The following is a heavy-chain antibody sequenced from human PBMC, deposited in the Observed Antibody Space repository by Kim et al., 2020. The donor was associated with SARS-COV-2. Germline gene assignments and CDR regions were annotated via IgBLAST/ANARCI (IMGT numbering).Heavy chain of an antibody. V-gene: IGHV3-7*01. J-gene: IGHJ3*02. CDR1: VFTFSSYW. Sequence: GGSLRLSCAASVFTFSSYWMTWVRHAPGKGLEWVANINRDGNNKYYVDSVKGRFTISRDNAKNSLYLQMNSLRAEDTAVYYCARDGDLYSSWKDAFDIWGHGRMVSVSS. CDR2: INRDGNNK. D-gene: IGHD6-19*01. CDR3: ARDGDLYSSWKDAFDI.